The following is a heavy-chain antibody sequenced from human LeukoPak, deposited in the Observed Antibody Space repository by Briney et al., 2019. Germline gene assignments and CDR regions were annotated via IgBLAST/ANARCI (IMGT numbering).Heavy chain of an antibody. D-gene: IGHD6-19*01. Sequence: GGSLRLSCAASGFTFSIYGMNWVRQAPGKGVEWVSGISGSGDSTYYADSVKGRFTISRDNSKTTLYLQMNSLRAEDTAVYYCARRSGIAVAGAFDYWGQGTLVTVSS. CDR3: ARRSGIAVAGAFDY. CDR2: ISGSGDST. J-gene: IGHJ4*02. V-gene: IGHV3-23*01. CDR1: GFTFSIYG.